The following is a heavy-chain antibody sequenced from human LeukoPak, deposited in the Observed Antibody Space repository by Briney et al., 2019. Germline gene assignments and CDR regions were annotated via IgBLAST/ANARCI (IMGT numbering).Heavy chain of an antibody. Sequence: SQTLSLTCTVPGGSISSGGYYWSWIRQHPGKGLEWIGYIYYSGSTYYNPSLKSRVTISVDTSKNQFSLKLSSVTAADTAVYYCARGPRLYGVVIMQPYYFDYWGQGTLVTVSS. CDR3: ARGPRLYGVVIMQPYYFDY. CDR2: IYYSGST. J-gene: IGHJ4*02. CDR1: GGSISSGGYY. V-gene: IGHV4-31*03. D-gene: IGHD3-3*01.